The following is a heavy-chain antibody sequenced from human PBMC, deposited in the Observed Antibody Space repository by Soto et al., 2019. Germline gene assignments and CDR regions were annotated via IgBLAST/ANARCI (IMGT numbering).Heavy chain of an antibody. CDR1: GYTFTSYG. CDR3: ARGRYGDY. J-gene: IGHJ4*02. Sequence: QVHLVQSGAEVKKPGASVKVSCKASGYTFTSYGITWVRQAPGQGLEWMGWISAHSGNTDYAQKLQGRVIVTRDTSTSTAYMELRSLKSDETAVYYCARGRYGDYWGQGALVTVSS. V-gene: IGHV1-18*01. D-gene: IGHD1-1*01. CDR2: ISAHSGNT.